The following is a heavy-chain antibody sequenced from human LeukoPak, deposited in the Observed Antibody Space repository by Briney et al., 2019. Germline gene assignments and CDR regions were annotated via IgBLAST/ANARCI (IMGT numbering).Heavy chain of an antibody. CDR3: ARAVSGRFDY. CDR2: IYYSGST. CDR1: GGSMSPYH. J-gene: IGHJ4*02. V-gene: IGHV4-59*08. Sequence: SETLSLTCTVYGGSMSPYHWGWIRQPPGKGLEWTGYIYYSGSTNYNPSLNSRVTISVDTSKNQFSLRLSSVTAADTAIYYCARAVSGRFDYWGQGTPVTVSS. D-gene: IGHD6-19*01.